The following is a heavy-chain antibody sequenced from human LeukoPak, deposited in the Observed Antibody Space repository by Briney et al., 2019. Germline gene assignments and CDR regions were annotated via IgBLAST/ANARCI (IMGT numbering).Heavy chain of an antibody. CDR3: ASMGYSNYDY. CDR1: GGFISSYY. D-gene: IGHD4-4*01. J-gene: IGHJ4*02. Sequence: SETLSLTCTVSGGFISSYYWSWIRQPPGKGLEWIGYIYYSGSTNYNPSLKSRVTISVDTSKNQFSLKLSSVTAADTAVYYCASMGYSNYDYWGQGTLVTVSS. V-gene: IGHV4-59*08. CDR2: IYYSGST.